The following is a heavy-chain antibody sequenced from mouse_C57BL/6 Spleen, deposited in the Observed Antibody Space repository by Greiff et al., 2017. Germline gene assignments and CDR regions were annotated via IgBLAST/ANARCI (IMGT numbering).Heavy chain of an antibody. D-gene: IGHD1-1*01. CDR1: GYSFTDYN. V-gene: IGHV1-39*01. CDR3: ARWSYGSSAYYFDY. Sequence: VQLQQSGPELVKPGASVKISCTASGYSFTDYNMNWVKQSNGKSLEWIGVINPNYGTTSYNQKFKGKATLTVDQSSTPAYMQLNSLTSEDSAVYYCARWSYGSSAYYFDYWGQGTTLTVSS. CDR2: INPNYGTT. J-gene: IGHJ2*01.